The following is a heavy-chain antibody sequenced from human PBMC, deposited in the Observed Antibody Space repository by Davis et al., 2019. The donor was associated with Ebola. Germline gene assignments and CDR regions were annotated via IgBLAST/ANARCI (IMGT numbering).Heavy chain of an antibody. V-gene: IGHV4-34*01. Sequence: ESLKISCAASGFTFSDYYMSWIRQAPGKGLEWIGEINHSGSTNYNPSLKSRVTISVDTSKNQFSLKLSSVTAADTAVYYCARTTYLDYWGQGTLVTVSS. J-gene: IGHJ4*02. CDR2: INHSGST. CDR1: GFTFSDYY. CDR3: ARTTYLDY. D-gene: IGHD1-1*01.